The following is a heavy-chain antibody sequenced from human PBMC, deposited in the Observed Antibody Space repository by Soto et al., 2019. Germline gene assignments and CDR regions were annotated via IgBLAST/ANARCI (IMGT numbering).Heavy chain of an antibody. V-gene: IGHV4-61*01. CDR2: IYYSGST. D-gene: IGHD3-10*01. CDR1: GVSVSSGSYY. CDR3: ARNNASGNYYSPVVY. J-gene: IGHJ4*02. Sequence: SETLSLTCTVSGVSVSSGSYYWSCIRQPPGKELEWIGYIYYSGSTNYNPSLKSRVTISVDTSKNQFSLKLSSVTAADAAVYFCARNNASGNYYSPVVYWGLGDLDTVFS.